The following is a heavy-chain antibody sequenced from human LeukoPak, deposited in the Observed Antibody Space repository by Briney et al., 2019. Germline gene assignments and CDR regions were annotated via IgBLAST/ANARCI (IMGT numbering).Heavy chain of an antibody. D-gene: IGHD3-3*01. CDR3: ARQATADKYDFWSGYHTGYRYYFDY. Sequence: PSETLSLTCAVYGGSFSGYYWSWIRQPPGKGLEWIGEINHSGSTNYNPSLKSRVTISVDTSKNQFSLKLSSVTAADTAVYYCARQATADKYDFWSGYHTGYRYYFDYWGQGTLVTVSS. J-gene: IGHJ4*02. V-gene: IGHV4-34*01. CDR1: GGSFSGYY. CDR2: INHSGST.